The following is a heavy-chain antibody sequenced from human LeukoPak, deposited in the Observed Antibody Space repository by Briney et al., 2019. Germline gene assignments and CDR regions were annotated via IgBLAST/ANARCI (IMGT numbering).Heavy chain of an antibody. V-gene: IGHV1-2*02. CDR3: ASHLLSLQQLVLGDASDI. J-gene: IGHJ3*02. Sequence: VASVKVSCKDSRYTLTGYYMHWVRQAPGQRLEWMGWINPKSVDTKYAQKFQGRVTMTRDTAISTADMELTSLRSDDTAVYYCASHLLSLQQLVLGDASDIWGPGTMVTVSS. CDR1: RYTLTGYY. D-gene: IGHD1-1*01. CDR2: INPKSVDT.